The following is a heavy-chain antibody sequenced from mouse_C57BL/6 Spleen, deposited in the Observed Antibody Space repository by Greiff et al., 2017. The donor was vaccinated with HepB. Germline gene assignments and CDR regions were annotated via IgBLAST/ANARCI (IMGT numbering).Heavy chain of an antibody. CDR1: GYTFTSYW. CDR3: ARGGSYYGNYYAMDY. Sequence: QVQLQQPGAELVKPGASVKLSCKASGYTFTSYWMHWVKQRPGQGLEWIGMIHPNSGSTNYNEKFKSKATLTVDKSSSTAYMQLSSLTSEDSAVYYCARGGSYYGNYYAMDYWGQGTSVTVFS. V-gene: IGHV1-64*01. CDR2: IHPNSGST. J-gene: IGHJ4*01. D-gene: IGHD2-1*01.